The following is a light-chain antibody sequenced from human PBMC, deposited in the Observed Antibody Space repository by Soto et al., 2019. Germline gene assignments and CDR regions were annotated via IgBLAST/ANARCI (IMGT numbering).Light chain of an antibody. Sequence: DIVLTQSPGTLSLSPGERATLSCRASQSVGSSHLAWYQQNPGQAPRLVIYGASNRATGIPDRFSGSGSGTDFTLTISRLEPEDFAVYYCQQYDSSPLYTFGQGTKLEIK. CDR1: QSVGSSH. CDR3: QQYDSSPLYT. CDR2: GAS. J-gene: IGKJ2*01. V-gene: IGKV3-20*01.